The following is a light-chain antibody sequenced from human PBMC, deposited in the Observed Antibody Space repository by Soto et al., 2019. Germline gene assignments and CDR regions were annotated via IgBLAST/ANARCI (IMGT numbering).Light chain of an antibody. CDR3: SSYTTSSTVV. V-gene: IGLV2-14*01. J-gene: IGLJ2*01. Sequence: QAASVSGSPGQSTTISCTGSSSDVGYYNYVSWFQQHPGKAPKLLIYDVTNRPSGVSNRFSGSKSGNTASLTISGLQAEDEADYYCSSYTTSSTVVFGGGTKLTVL. CDR2: DVT. CDR1: SSDVGYYNY.